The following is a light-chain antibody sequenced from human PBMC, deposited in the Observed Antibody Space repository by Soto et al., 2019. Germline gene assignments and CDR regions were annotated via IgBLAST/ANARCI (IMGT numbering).Light chain of an antibody. J-gene: IGKJ4*01. CDR3: QHRSNWPA. Sequence: EIVLTQSPATLSLSPGERATLSCRASESVSSYLAWYQQKPGQAPRLLIYDASNRATGIPARFSGSGSGTDFTLTISSLAPEDFAVYYCQHRSNWPAFGGGTKVEIK. CDR1: ESVSSY. CDR2: DAS. V-gene: IGKV3-11*01.